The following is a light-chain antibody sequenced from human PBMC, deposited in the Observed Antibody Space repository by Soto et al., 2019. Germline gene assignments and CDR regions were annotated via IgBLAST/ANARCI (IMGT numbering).Light chain of an antibody. CDR2: DVN. V-gene: IGLV2-11*01. Sequence: QSALTQPRSVSGSPGHSVTISCTGTSSDVGDYDYVSWYQQNPGKAPKLMIYDVNKRPSGVPDRFSGFKSGNTASLSISGLQAEDEAEYYCCSYAGNYRVLFGGGTKVTVL. J-gene: IGLJ3*02. CDR1: SSDVGDYDY. CDR3: CSYAGNYRVL.